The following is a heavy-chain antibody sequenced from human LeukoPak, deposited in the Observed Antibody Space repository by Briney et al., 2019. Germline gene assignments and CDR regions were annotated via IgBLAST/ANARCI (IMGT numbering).Heavy chain of an antibody. CDR2: ISSSSSTI. J-gene: IGHJ5*02. CDR3: ARDLVVVVPAAIHSWFDP. Sequence: GGSLRLSCAASGFTFSSYSMNWVSQAPGKWLEWVSYISSSSSTIYYADSVKGRFTISRDNAKNSLYLQMNSLRAEDTAVYYCARDLVVVVPAAIHSWFDPWGQGTLVTVSS. V-gene: IGHV3-48*01. D-gene: IGHD2-2*02. CDR1: GFTFSSYS.